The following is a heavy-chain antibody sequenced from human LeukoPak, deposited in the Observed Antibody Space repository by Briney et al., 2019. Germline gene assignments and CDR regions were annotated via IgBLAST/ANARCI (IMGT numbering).Heavy chain of an antibody. CDR3: ARVGKGYSQYYFDY. J-gene: IGHJ4*02. V-gene: IGHV1-2*02. CDR2: ISPDSGVT. CDR1: GYTFTDYY. D-gene: IGHD4-23*01. Sequence: GASVKVSCKASGYTFTDYYIHWVRQAPGQGLECMGWISPDSGVTNYAQKFQGRVTMTRDTSISTAYMELSRLTSDDTAVYYCARVGKGYSQYYFDYWDQGTLVTVSS.